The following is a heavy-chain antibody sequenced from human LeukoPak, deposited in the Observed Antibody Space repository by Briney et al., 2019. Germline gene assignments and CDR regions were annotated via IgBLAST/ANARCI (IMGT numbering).Heavy chain of an antibody. D-gene: IGHD6-6*01. Sequence: PGGSLRLSCAASGFTLSNAWMSWVRQAPGKGLEWVANIKQDGSEKYYVDSVKGRFTISRDNAKNSLYLQMNSLRAEDTAVYYCARVGYSSSSVDYWGQGTLVTVSS. V-gene: IGHV3-7*01. CDR1: GFTLSNAW. CDR2: IKQDGSEK. J-gene: IGHJ4*02. CDR3: ARVGYSSSSVDY.